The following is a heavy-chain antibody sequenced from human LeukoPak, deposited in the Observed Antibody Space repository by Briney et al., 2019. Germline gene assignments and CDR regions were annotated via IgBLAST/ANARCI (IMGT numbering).Heavy chain of an antibody. Sequence: GASVTVSCKASGYTFSGNYIHWLRQAPGQGLEWMGWIDAKNGDTKSAQKFQGRVTMSRDTSISTAYMDLSSLSPDDAAVYYCARDPSSVTLYFFDYWGQGTLVTVSS. CDR2: IDAKNGDT. J-gene: IGHJ4*02. CDR3: ARDPSSVTLYFFDY. CDR1: GYTFSGNY. V-gene: IGHV1-2*02. D-gene: IGHD4-11*01.